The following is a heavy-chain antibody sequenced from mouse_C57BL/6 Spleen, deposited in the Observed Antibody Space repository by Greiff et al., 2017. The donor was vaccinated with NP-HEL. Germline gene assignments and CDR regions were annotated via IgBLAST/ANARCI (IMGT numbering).Heavy chain of an antibody. CDR2: ISDGGSYT. J-gene: IGHJ4*01. Sequence: EVQLVESGGGLVKPGGSLKLSCAASGFTFSRYAMSWVRQTPEKRLEWVATISDGGSYTYYPDNVKGRFTISRDNAKNNLYLQMSHLKSEDTAMYYCARAKFAMDYWGQGTSVTVSS. CDR3: ARAKFAMDY. V-gene: IGHV5-4*01. CDR1: GFTFSRYA.